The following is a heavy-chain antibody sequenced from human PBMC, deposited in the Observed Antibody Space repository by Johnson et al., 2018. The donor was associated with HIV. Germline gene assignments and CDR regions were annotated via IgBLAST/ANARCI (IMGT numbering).Heavy chain of an antibody. CDR1: GSNFDDYG. CDR3: ARYLTEKTPNAFDI. J-gene: IGHJ3*02. V-gene: IGHV3-20*04. CDR2: INSGGST. D-gene: IGHD2-15*01. Sequence: VHLVESGGGVARPGGSLRLSCAASGSNFDDYGMSWVRQAPGKGLEWVSGINSGGSTYYADSVKGRFTISRDNSKNTLYLQMNSLRAEDTAVYYCARYLTEKTPNAFDIWGQGTMVTVSS.